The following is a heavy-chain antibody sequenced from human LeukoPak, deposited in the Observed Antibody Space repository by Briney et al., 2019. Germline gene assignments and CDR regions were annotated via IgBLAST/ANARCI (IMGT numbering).Heavy chain of an antibody. CDR1: GFNFIIAA. V-gene: IGHV3-23*01. Sequence: GGSLRLSCAASGFNFIIAAMTWVRQAPGKGLEWVSLICSSGGSTYYADSVKGRFTISRDNFNHTLSLQMNSLRVEDTAIYYCVKDIKLSTWGLGTMVTVSS. CDR2: ICSSGGST. D-gene: IGHD3-16*02. J-gene: IGHJ3*01. CDR3: VKDIKLST.